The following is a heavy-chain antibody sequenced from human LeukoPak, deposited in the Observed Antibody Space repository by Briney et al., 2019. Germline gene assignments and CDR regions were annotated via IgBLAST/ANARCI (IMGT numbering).Heavy chain of an antibody. D-gene: IGHD1-14*01. CDR1: GFTFGGYG. CDR3: RTYNNDHFDY. V-gene: IGHV3-33*03. J-gene: IGHJ4*02. Sequence: PGGSLRLSCAGSGFTFGGYGMHWFRQTPGKGLEWVAVIAYDGSRAFYADSVKGRFTISRDNSKNTMSVQMDDLRAEDTAVYYCRTYNNDHFDYWGQGALVTVSS. CDR2: IAYDGSRA.